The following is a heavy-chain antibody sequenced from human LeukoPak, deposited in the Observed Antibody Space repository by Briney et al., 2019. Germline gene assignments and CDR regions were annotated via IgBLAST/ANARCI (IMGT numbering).Heavy chain of an antibody. CDR3: ARERGNLRGDAFDI. CDR2: IYSSGNT. V-gene: IGHV4-61*01. D-gene: IGHD1-26*01. Sequence: PSETLSLTCTVSGGSVSSGSYYWRWIRQPPGKGLEWIGYIYSSGNTNYNPSLESRVTMSIDTSKKQISLKLTSVTAADTAVYYCARERGNLRGDAFDIWGQGTMVTVSS. CDR1: GGSVSSGSYY. J-gene: IGHJ3*02.